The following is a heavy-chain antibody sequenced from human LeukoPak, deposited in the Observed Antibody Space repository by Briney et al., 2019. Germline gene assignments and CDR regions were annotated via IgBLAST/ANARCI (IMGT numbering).Heavy chain of an antibody. J-gene: IGHJ5*02. V-gene: IGHV3-30*04. CDR2: ISYDGSNK. D-gene: IGHD3-10*01. Sequence: AGGSLRLSCAASGFTFSSYAMHWVRQAPGKGLEWVAVISYDGSNKYYADSVKGRFTISRDNSKNTLYLQMNSLRAEDTAVYYCAKDLMRDKWFGESWGQGTLVTVSS. CDR3: AKDLMRDKWFGES. CDR1: GFTFSSYA.